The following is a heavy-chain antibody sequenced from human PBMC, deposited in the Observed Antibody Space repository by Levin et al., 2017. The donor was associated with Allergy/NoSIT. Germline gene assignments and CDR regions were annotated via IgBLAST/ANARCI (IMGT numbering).Heavy chain of an antibody. V-gene: IGHV3-23*01. CDR2: ISGSGGST. CDR1: GFTSSNYA. Sequence: GGSLRLSCSASGFTSSNYAMGWVRQAPGKGLEWVSTISGSGGSTYYADSVKGRFTVSRDNDKNSLYLQMNSLTAEDTAVYYCARKNYGKLDSWGQGTLVTVSS. CDR3: ARKNYGKLDS. D-gene: IGHD1-7*01. J-gene: IGHJ4*02.